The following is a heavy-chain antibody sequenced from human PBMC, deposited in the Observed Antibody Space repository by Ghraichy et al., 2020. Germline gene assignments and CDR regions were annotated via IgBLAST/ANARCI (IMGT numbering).Heavy chain of an antibody. Sequence: GGSLRLSCAASGFTFDDFAMHWVRQAPGKGLEWVSLIRWDGGLSYYADSVKGRFTVSRDNSKNSLYLQMNSVTTEDNALYYCATDGGTVMGEFFLGSWGPGTRVTVSS. V-gene: IGHV3-43*01. J-gene: IGHJ5*02. D-gene: IGHD3-16*01. CDR2: IRWDGGLS. CDR1: GFTFDDFA. CDR3: ATDGGTVMGEFFLGS.